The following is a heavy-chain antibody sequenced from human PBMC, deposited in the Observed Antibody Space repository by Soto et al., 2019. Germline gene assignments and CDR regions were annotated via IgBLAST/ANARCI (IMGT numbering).Heavy chain of an antibody. CDR1: GGSISSGGYY. V-gene: IGHV4-31*03. CDR2: IYYSGST. Sequence: QVQLQESGPGLVKPSQTLSLTCTVSGGSISSGGYYWSWIRQHPGKGLEWIGYIYYSGSTYYNPSLQSRVTISVDTAKNQFSLKLSSVTAADTAVYYCARGDYYDSSGCLDYWGQGTLVTVSS. J-gene: IGHJ4*02. CDR3: ARGDYYDSSGCLDY. D-gene: IGHD3-22*01.